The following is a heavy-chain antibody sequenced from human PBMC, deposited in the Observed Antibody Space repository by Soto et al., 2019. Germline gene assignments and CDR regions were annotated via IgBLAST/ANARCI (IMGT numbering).Heavy chain of an antibody. CDR3: ASYRGVPYYFDY. V-gene: IGHV4-31*03. J-gene: IGHJ4*02. Sequence: HVQLQESGPGLVKPSLTLSLTCTLCGGSISSGCYYWSWIRQHPGKSLEWIGYIYYRGSTYYNPSRESRVTISVETSKNQCTLKLSPVTAADTAVYSCASYRGVPYYFDYWGQGTLVTVSS. CDR1: GGSISSGCYY. CDR2: IYYRGST. D-gene: IGHD2-8*01.